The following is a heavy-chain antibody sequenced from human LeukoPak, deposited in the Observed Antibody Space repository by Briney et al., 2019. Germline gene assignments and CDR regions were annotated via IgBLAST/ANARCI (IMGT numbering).Heavy chain of an antibody. CDR3: ASGRVDIVATIGPPFDY. V-gene: IGHV1-69*05. J-gene: IGHJ4*02. CDR1: GGTFSSYA. CDR2: IIPIFGTA. D-gene: IGHD5-12*01. Sequence: ASVKVSCKASGGTFSSYAIIWVRQAPGQGLEWMGGIIPIFGTANYAQKFQGRVTITTDESTSTAYMELSSLRSEDTAVYYCASGRVDIVATIGPPFDYWGQGTLVTASS.